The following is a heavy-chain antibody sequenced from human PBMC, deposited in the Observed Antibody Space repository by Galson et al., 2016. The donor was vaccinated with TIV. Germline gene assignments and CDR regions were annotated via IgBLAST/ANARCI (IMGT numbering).Heavy chain of an antibody. J-gene: IGHJ4*02. CDR1: GFAFSRYS. CDR2: ISSSSSTI. D-gene: IGHD3-10*01. Sequence: SLRLSCAASGFAFSRYSMNWVRQAPGKGLEWISYISSSSSTIYYVDPVKGRFTVSRDNAKNSLYLQMDSLRVDDTAVYYCYGSGSYYPLAYWGQGTLVIVSP. CDR3: YGSGSYYPLAY. V-gene: IGHV3-48*04.